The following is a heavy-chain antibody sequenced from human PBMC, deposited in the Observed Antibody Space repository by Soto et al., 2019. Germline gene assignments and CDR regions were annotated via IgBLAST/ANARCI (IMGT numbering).Heavy chain of an antibody. J-gene: IGHJ5*02. CDR2: IYYSGST. CDR3: ARGVVVITLVRFDP. V-gene: IGHV4-31*03. D-gene: IGHD3-22*01. CDR1: GGSISSGGYY. Sequence: QVQLQESGPGLVKPSQTLSLTCTVSGGSISSGGYYWSWIRQHPGKGLEWIGYIYYSGSTYYNPSLKSRVTISVDTSKNQFSLKPRSVTAEDTAVYYCARGVVVITLVRFDPWGQGTLVTVSS.